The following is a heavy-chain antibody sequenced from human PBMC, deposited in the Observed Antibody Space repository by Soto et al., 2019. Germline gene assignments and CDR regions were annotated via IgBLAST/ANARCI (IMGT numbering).Heavy chain of an antibody. V-gene: IGHV3-23*01. CDR1: GFTFSSYA. D-gene: IGHD5-12*01. J-gene: IGHJ4*02. Sequence: PGGSLRLSCAASGFTFSSYALSWVRQAPGQGLEWVSSISAGGDSTNYADSVRGRFTISRDNSKNTLYLQMKSLRAEDTAVYYCAKEGARARGYNYGNPYFDYWGQGTRVTVSS. CDR2: ISAGGDST. CDR3: AKEGARARGYNYGNPYFDY.